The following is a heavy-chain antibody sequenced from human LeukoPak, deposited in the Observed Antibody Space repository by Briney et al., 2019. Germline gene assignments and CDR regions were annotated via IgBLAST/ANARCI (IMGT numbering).Heavy chain of an antibody. D-gene: IGHD5-12*01. CDR1: GFTLSSYA. J-gene: IGHJ4*02. V-gene: IGHV3-23*01. CDR3: ARDFYLVATSGTYDY. Sequence: GGSLRLSCAASGFTLSSYAMSWVRQAPGKGLEWVSGISESGGSTYYADSVKGRLTISRDDSKNTLYLQMNSLRAEDTAVYYCARDFYLVATSGTYDYWGQGTLVTVSS. CDR2: ISESGGST.